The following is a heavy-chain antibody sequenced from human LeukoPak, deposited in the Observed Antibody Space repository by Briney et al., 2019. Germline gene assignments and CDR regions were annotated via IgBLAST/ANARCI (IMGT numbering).Heavy chain of an antibody. CDR3: ARGHFDY. J-gene: IGHJ4*02. CDR1: GGSISSRVHY. V-gene: IGHV4-39*01. CDR2: IHYSGNT. Sequence: SETLSLTCPVSGGSISSRVHYWGWIRQPPGKGLEWIGSIHYSGNTYYSPSLKSRVTISIDMSKNQFSLKLSSVTAADTAVYYCARGHFDYWGQGTLVTVSS.